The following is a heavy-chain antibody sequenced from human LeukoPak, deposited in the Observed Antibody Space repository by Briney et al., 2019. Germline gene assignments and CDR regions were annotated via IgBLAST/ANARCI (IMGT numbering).Heavy chain of an antibody. CDR1: GGTFSSYA. CDR2: IIPILNMA. Sequence: SVKVSCKASGGTFSSYAISWVRQAPGQGLEWMGRIIPILNMANYAQKFQGRVTITADTSTSTTYMELSSLRSEDTTVYFCARDWSAAGTSPYYYYGMDVWGQGTTVTVSS. V-gene: IGHV1-69*04. J-gene: IGHJ6*02. D-gene: IGHD6-13*01. CDR3: ARDWSAAGTSPYYYYGMDV.